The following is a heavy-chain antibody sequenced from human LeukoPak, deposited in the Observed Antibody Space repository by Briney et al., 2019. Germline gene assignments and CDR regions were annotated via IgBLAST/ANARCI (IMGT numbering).Heavy chain of an antibody. CDR3: AAGGYSLY. V-gene: IGHV3-30*03. J-gene: IGHJ4*02. D-gene: IGHD5-18*01. Sequence: PGRSLRLSCAASGFTFSSYGMHWVRQAPGKGLEWVTVISYDGSNKYYADSVKGRFTISRDNSKNTLYLQMNSLRAEDTAVYYCAAGGYSLYWGQGTLVTVSS. CDR2: ISYDGSNK. CDR1: GFTFSSYG.